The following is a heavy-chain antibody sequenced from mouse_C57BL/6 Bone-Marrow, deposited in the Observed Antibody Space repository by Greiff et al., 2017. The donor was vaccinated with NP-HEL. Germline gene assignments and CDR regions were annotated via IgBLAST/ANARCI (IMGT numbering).Heavy chain of an antibody. CDR1: GYTFTSYG. Sequence: VQLKQPGAELVKPGASVKLSCKASGYTFTSYGINWVKQRPGQGLEWIGYIYIGNGYTEYNEKFKGKATLTSDTSSSTAYMQLSSLTSEDSAIYFCARPYSNYDYAMDYWGQGTSVTVSS. CDR3: ARPYSNYDYAMDY. D-gene: IGHD2-5*01. J-gene: IGHJ4*01. V-gene: IGHV1-58*01. CDR2: IYIGNGYT.